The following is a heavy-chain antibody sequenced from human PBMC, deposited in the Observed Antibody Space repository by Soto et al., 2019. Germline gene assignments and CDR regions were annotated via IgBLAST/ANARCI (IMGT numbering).Heavy chain of an antibody. J-gene: IGHJ6*02. D-gene: IGHD2-2*01. CDR3: ARDEDIVVVPAAAYYYYGMDV. Sequence: ASVKVSCKASGYTFTSYYMHWVRQAPGQGLEWMGIINPSGGSTSYAQKFQGRVTMTRDTSTSTVYMELSSLRFEDTAVYYCARDEDIVVVPAAAYYYYGMDVWGQGTTVTVSS. V-gene: IGHV1-46*01. CDR2: INPSGGST. CDR1: GYTFTSYY.